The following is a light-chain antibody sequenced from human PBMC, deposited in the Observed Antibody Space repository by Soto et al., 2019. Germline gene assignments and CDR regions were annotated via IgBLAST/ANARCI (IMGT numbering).Light chain of an antibody. V-gene: IGKV3-20*01. CDR3: QQYGSSGT. CDR1: QSVSNNY. CDR2: GAS. Sequence: TVLTQSPATLSFSPGERATLSCRASQSVSNNYLAWYQQKPGQAPRLLIYGASNRATGIPDRFSGSGSGTDFTLTISRLEPEDFAVYYCQQYGSSGTFGQGTKVDIK. J-gene: IGKJ1*01.